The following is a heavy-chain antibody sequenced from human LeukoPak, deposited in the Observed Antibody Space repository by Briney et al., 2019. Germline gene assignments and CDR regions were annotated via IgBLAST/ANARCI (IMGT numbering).Heavy chain of an antibody. Sequence: PGGSLRLSCAASGFTFSSYSMNWVRQALGKGLEWVSSISSSSSYIYYADSVKGRFTISRDNAKNSLYLQMNSLRAEDRAVYYCAKRFNLGVASNNGMDVWGQGTTVIVSS. D-gene: IGHD7-27*01. CDR1: GFTFSSYS. J-gene: IGHJ6*02. V-gene: IGHV3-21*01. CDR2: ISSSSSYI. CDR3: AKRFNLGVASNNGMDV.